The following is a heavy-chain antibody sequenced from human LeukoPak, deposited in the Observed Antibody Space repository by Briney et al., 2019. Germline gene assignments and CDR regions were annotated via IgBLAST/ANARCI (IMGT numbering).Heavy chain of an antibody. CDR2: IYSGGST. D-gene: IGHD3-22*01. Sequence: GGSLRLSCAASGFTVSSNYMSWVRQAPGKGLEWVSVIYSGGSTYYADSVKGRFTISRDNSKNTLYLQMNSLRAEDTAVYYCAYDSSGYYALDYWGQGTLVTVSS. CDR1: GFTVSSNY. CDR3: AYDSSGYYALDY. J-gene: IGHJ4*02. V-gene: IGHV3-53*01.